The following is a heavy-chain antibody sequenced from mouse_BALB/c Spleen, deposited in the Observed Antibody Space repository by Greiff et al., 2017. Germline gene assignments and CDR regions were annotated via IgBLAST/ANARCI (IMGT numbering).Heavy chain of an antibody. CDR3: ARSITTVVADY. CDR1: GFTFSSYA. Sequence: EVQRVESGGGLVKPGGSLKLSCAASGFTFSSYAMSWVRQTPEKRLEWVASISSGGSTYYPDSVKGRFTISRDNARNILYLQMSSLRSEDTAMYYCARSITTVVADYWGQGTTLTVSS. V-gene: IGHV5-6-5*01. J-gene: IGHJ2*01. CDR2: ISSGGST. D-gene: IGHD1-1*01.